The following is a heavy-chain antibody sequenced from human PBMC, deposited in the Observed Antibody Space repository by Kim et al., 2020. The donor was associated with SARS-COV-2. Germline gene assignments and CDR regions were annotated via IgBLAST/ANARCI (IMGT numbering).Heavy chain of an antibody. Sequence: SETLSLTCTVSGGSISDYYWTWIRQPPGKGLEWIGYIYYSGSTNYNPSPKSRVTISVDTSKNRFSLKLSSVTGADTAVYYCARALGGAAYCGGDCYSLDYWGQGTLVTVSS. V-gene: IGHV4-59*01. CDR2: IYYSGST. CDR3: ARALGGAAYCGGDCYSLDY. J-gene: IGHJ4*02. D-gene: IGHD2-21*02. CDR1: GGSISDYY.